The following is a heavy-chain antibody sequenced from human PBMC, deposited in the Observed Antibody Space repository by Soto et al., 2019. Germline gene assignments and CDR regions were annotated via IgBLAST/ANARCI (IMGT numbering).Heavy chain of an antibody. Sequence: SETLSLTCSVSGGSVSNKTYYWSWILHPPGKRLEWIGYVYYSVTTNYNPSLKSRVTIEVDLSKNQFSLRLSSVTTADTALYYCARTTAVPNTLRSRYFCEYWGQGNMVIVSA. J-gene: IGHJ4*02. V-gene: IGHV4-61*01. D-gene: IGHD4-17*01. CDR3: ARTTAVPNTLRSRYFCEY. CDR2: VYYSVTT. CDR1: GGSVSNKTYY.